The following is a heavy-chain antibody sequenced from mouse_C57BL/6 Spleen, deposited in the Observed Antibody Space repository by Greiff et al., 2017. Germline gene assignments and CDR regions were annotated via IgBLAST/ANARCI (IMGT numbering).Heavy chain of an antibody. D-gene: IGHD3-2*02. V-gene: IGHV1-15*01. Sequence: QVQLQQSGAELVRPGASVTLSCKASGYTFTDYEMHWVKQTPVHGLEWIGAIDPETGGTAYNQKFKGKAILTADKSSSTAYMELRSLTSEDSAVYYCTRLGYGDYAMEDWGQGTSVTVSS. J-gene: IGHJ4*01. CDR1: GYTFTDYE. CDR2: IDPETGGT. CDR3: TRLGYGDYAMED.